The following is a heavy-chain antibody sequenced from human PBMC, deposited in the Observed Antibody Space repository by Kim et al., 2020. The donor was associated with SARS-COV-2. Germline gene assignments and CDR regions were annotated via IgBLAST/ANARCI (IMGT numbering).Heavy chain of an antibody. D-gene: IGHD1-26*01. Sequence: GGSLRLSCAASGFTFSGFAIHCVRQAPGKGLEGVAVISFDGNNKYYADSVKGRFTISRDNSKNTLYLQMNNLRVGDTAVYYCARGQAKGVGPTLLDSWVEGTLVTVSS. CDR2: ISFDGNNK. CDR3: ARGQAKGVGPTLLDS. V-gene: IGHV3-30*04. CDR1: GFTFSGFA. J-gene: IGHJ5*02.